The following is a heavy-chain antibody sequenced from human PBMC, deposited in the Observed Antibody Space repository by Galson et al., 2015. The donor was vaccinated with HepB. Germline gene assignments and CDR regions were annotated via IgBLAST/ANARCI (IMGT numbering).Heavy chain of an antibody. CDR1: GFTFDDYA. J-gene: IGHJ4*02. V-gene: IGHV3-9*01. D-gene: IGHD3-3*01. CDR3: AKDKVAAASWSGHFDS. Sequence: SLRLSCAASGFTFDDYAMHWVRQIPGKGLEWVSGISWNSGKTGYADSVKGRVTISRVNAKKSLDLQMNSLRDEDTALYYCAKDKVAAASWSGHFDSWGQGTLVTVSA. CDR2: ISWNSGKT.